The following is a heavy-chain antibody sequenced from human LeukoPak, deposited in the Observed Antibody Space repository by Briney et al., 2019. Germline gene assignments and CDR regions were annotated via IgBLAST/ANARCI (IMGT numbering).Heavy chain of an antibody. D-gene: IGHD6-6*01. CDR2: ISSSSSYI. CDR3: ARPEYSSSSHFDY. Sequence: PGGSLRLSCAASGFTFSSYSMNWVRQAPGKGLEWVSSISSSSSYIYYADSVKGRFTISRDNAKNSLYLQMNSLRAEDTAVYYCARPEYSSSSHFDYWGQGTLVIVSS. V-gene: IGHV3-21*01. J-gene: IGHJ4*02. CDR1: GFTFSSYS.